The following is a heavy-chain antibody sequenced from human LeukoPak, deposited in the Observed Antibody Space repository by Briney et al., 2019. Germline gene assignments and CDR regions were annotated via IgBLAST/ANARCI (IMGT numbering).Heavy chain of an antibody. V-gene: IGHV3-23*01. CDR2: ISGSGGST. D-gene: IGHD3-22*01. J-gene: IGHJ4*02. CDR3: AKDYYDSSGYPPN. Sequence: PGGSLRFSCAASGFTFSSYAMSWVRQAPGKGLEWVSAISGSGGSTYYADSVKGRLTISRDNSKNTLYLQMNSLRAEDTAVYYCAKDYYDSSGYPPNWGQGTLVTVSS. CDR1: GFTFSSYA.